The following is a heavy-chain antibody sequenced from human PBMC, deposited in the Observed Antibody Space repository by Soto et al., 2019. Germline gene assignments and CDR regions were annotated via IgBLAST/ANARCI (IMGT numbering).Heavy chain of an antibody. CDR1: GGSIGSGGYY. Sequence: SETLSLTCNVSGGSIGSGGYYWNGIRQHPGKGLEWIGYIHDSGRAYYNPSLKSRLIISLDTSENHFSLKLRSVTAADTAVYYCGRDRLSGIVPVGVDVWGQGTTGTVSS. CDR3: GRDRLSGIVPVGVDV. J-gene: IGHJ6*02. D-gene: IGHD1-20*01. CDR2: IHDSGRA. V-gene: IGHV4-31*03.